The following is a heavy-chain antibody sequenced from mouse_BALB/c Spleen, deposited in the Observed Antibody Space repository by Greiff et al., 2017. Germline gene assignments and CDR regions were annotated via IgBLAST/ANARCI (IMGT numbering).Heavy chain of an antibody. Sequence: DVQLVESGGGLVKPGGSLKLSCAASGFTFSDYYMYWVRQTPEKRLEWVATISAGGSYTYYPDSVKGRFTISRDNAKNNLYMQMSSLKSEDTAMYYCARSVSTTVVAPYFDVWGAGTTVTVSS. CDR2: ISAGGSYT. V-gene: IGHV5-4*02. J-gene: IGHJ1*01. CDR3: ARSVSTTVVAPYFDV. D-gene: IGHD1-1*01. CDR1: GFTFSDYY.